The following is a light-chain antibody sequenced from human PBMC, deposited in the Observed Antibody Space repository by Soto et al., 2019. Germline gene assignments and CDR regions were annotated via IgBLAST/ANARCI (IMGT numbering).Light chain of an antibody. J-gene: IGLJ1*01. CDR1: SSDIAGFNY. CDR3: NSYSSSTFYV. Sequence: QSALAQPASVSGSPGQSITISCTGSSSDIAGFNYVSWYQQYPGKAPKLLIYQVTSRASGDSHRFSGSKFGDTASLTISGLQPEDEAEYYCNSYSSSTFYVFGTGTKLTVL. V-gene: IGLV2-14*01. CDR2: QVT.